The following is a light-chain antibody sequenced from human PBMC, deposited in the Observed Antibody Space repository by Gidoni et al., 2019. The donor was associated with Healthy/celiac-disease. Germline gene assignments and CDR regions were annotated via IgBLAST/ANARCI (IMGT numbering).Light chain of an antibody. CDR3: QQSYSTPRT. V-gene: IGKV1-39*01. Sequence: DIQMTQSPSSLSASVGDRVTITCRASQSISSYLNRYQQKPGKAPKLLIYAASSLQSGVPSRFSGSGSGTDFTLTISSLQPEDCATYYCQQSYSTPRTFGQXTKVEIK. CDR2: AAS. J-gene: IGKJ1*01. CDR1: QSISSY.